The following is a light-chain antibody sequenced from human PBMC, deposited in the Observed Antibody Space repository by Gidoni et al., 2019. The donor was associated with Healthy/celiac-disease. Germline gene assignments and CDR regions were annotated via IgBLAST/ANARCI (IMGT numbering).Light chain of an antibody. CDR3: HQSYSTLFT. V-gene: IGKV1-39*01. CDR2: AAS. Sequence: DIQMTQSPSSLSASVGDRVTITCRASQSISSYLNWYQQKPGKAPKLLIYAASSLQSGVPSRFSGSGSGTDFTLTISSLQPEDFATYYCHQSYSTLFTFXPXTKVDIK. CDR1: QSISSY. J-gene: IGKJ3*01.